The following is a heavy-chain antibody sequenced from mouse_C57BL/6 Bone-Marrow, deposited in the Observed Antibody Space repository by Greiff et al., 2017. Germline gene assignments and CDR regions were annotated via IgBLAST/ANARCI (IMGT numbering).Heavy chain of an antibody. CDR1: GFNIKDDY. J-gene: IGHJ3*01. CDR3: TTLESAWFAY. CDR2: IDPENGDT. V-gene: IGHV14-4*01. Sequence: EVKVVESGAELVRPGASVKLSCTASGFNIKDDYMHWVKQRPEQGLEWIGWIDPENGDTEYASKFQGKATITADTSSNTAYLQLSSLTSEDTAVYYCTTLESAWFAYWGQGTLVTVSA.